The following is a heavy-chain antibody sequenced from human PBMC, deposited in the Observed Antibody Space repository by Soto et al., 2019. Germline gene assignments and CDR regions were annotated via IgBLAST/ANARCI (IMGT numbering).Heavy chain of an antibody. CDR1: GYTFTSYY. V-gene: IGHV1-46*01. D-gene: IGHD6-13*01. J-gene: IGHJ6*02. CDR2: INPSGGST. Sequence: ASVKVSCKASGYTFTSYYIHWVRQAPGQGLEWMGIINPSGGSTSYAQKFQGRVTMTRDTSTSTVYMELSSLRSEDTAVYYCERAPGIAAAGTEWDYYYGMDVWGQGTTVTVSS. CDR3: ERAPGIAAAGTEWDYYYGMDV.